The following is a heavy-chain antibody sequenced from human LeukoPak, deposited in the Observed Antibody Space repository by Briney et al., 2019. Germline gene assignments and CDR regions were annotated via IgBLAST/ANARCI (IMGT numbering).Heavy chain of an antibody. CDR1: GFTFSSYG. V-gene: IGHV3-30*02. D-gene: IGHD2-15*01. CDR2: IRYDGSNK. J-gene: IGHJ4*02. Sequence: GGSLRLSCAASGFTFSSYGMHWVRQAPGKGLEWVAFIRYDGSNKYYADSVKGRFTISRDNSKNTLYLQMNSLRAEDTAMHYCAKDLRGYCSGGSCYPFDYWGQGTLVTVSS. CDR3: AKDLRGYCSGGSCYPFDY.